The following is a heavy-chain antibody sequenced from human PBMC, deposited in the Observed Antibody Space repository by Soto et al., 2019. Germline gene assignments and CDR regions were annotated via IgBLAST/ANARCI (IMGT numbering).Heavy chain of an antibody. CDR2: TYYRSQWSN. CDR1: GDSVSNYNTA. Sequence: QVQLQQSGAGLLKPSQTLALTCAISGDSVSNYNTAWSWIRQSPSRGLEWLGRTYYRSQWSNDYSVSVKXRLTXIXHASKNHFSLHLNSVTPEDTAVYYCARDLLGNAFDIWGQGTVVTVSS. J-gene: IGHJ3*02. V-gene: IGHV6-1*01. CDR3: ARDLLGNAFDI. D-gene: IGHD7-27*01.